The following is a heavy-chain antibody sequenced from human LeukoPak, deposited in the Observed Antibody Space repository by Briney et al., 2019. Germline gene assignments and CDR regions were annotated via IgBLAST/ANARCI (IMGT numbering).Heavy chain of an antibody. D-gene: IGHD6-19*01. CDR3: ASLAVAGTETFDY. CDR2: IYSGGST. J-gene: IGHJ4*02. CDR1: GFTVSSNY. Sequence: PGGSLRLSCAASGFTVSSNYMNWVRQAPGKGLEWVSVIYSGGSTYYADSVKGRFTISRDNAKNSLYLQMNSLRAEDTAVYYCASLAVAGTETFDYWGQGTLVTVSS. V-gene: IGHV3-53*01.